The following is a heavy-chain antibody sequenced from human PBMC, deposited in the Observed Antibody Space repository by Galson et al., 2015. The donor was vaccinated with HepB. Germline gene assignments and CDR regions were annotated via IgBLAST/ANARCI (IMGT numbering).Heavy chain of an antibody. CDR2: ISSSSSYI. Sequence: SLRLSCAASGFTFSSYSMNWVRQAPGKGLEWVSSISSSSSYIYYADSVKGRFSISRDNAENSLYLQMNSLRAEDTAVYYCARFYCSGGSCYSDYYYYGMDVWGQGTTVTVSS. CDR3: ARFYCSGGSCYSDYYYYGMDV. D-gene: IGHD2-15*01. V-gene: IGHV3-21*01. J-gene: IGHJ6*02. CDR1: GFTFSSYS.